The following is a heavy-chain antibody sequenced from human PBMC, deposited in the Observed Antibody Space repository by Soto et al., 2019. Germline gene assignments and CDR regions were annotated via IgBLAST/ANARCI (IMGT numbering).Heavy chain of an antibody. V-gene: IGHV3-30-3*01. J-gene: IGHJ6*02. CDR2: ISYDGSNK. Sequence: SLRLSCAASGFTFSSYAMHWVRQAPGKGLEWVAVISYDGSNKYYADSVKGRFTISRDDSKNTLYLQMNSLRAEDTAVYYCARETYYYGMDVWGQGTTVTVSS. CDR1: GFTFSSYA. CDR3: ARETYYYGMDV.